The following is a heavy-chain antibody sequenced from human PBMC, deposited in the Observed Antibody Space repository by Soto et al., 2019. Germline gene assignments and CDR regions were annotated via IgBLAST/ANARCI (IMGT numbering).Heavy chain of an antibody. Sequence: GGSLRLSCAASGFTFSSYAMTWVRQAPGKGLEWVAVISYDGSNKYYADSVKGRFTISRDNSKNTLYLQMNSLRAEDTAVYYCAKDRGTMIVVVITTGLCDIWGQGTMVTVSS. J-gene: IGHJ3*02. D-gene: IGHD3-22*01. V-gene: IGHV3-30*18. CDR1: GFTFSSYA. CDR2: ISYDGSNK. CDR3: AKDRGTMIVVVITTGLCDI.